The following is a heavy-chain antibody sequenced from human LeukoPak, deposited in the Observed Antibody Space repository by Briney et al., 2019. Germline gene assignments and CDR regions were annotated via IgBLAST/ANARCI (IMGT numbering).Heavy chain of an antibody. J-gene: IGHJ4*02. Sequence: GGSLRLSCAASGFIFNSFGMYWVRQAPGKGLEWVAVISYDGSNTYYVASVKGRFTISRDNSKNTLYLQMNSLTTEDTAVYYCAKEGADGSSYYFESWGQGTLVTVSS. D-gene: IGHD3-10*01. CDR1: GFIFNSFG. CDR3: AKEGADGSSYYFES. CDR2: ISYDGSNT. V-gene: IGHV3-30*18.